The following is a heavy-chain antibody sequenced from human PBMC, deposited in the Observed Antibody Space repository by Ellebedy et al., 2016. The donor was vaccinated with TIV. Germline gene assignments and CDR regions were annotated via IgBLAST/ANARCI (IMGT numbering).Heavy chain of an antibody. CDR2: ISSSSTYI. D-gene: IGHD6-19*01. Sequence: PGGSLRLSCAASGFTFSIYSMNWVRQAPGKGLEWVSSISSSSTYIYYADSVKGRFTISRDNAKNSLYLQMNSLRTEDTAVYYCASRAVDLRRRDWFDPWGQGTLVTVSS. CDR1: GFTFSIYS. V-gene: IGHV3-21*01. CDR3: ASRAVDLRRRDWFDP. J-gene: IGHJ5*02.